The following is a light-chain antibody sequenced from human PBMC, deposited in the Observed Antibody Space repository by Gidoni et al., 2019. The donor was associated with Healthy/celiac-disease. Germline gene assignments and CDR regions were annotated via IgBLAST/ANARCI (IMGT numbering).Light chain of an antibody. J-gene: IGKJ2*01. CDR3: MQSIQPAYT. CDR1: QSLLQSDGKMY. Sequence: ETVMTHIPPSFFVTPGQSASISCKSSQSLLQSDGKMYLYWLLQMTGQTPRLLLYEVSSRFSGVPDRFSGSGSGTDFTLKISRVEAEDVGVYYCMQSIQPAYTFGQGTKLEIK. V-gene: IGKV2D-29*01. CDR2: EVS.